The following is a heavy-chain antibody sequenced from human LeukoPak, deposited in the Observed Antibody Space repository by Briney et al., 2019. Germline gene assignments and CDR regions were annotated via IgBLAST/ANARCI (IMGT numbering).Heavy chain of an antibody. CDR3: ARALAPSIAARPGDY. J-gene: IGHJ4*02. Sequence: SETLSLTSTVSGGSISSYYWSWIRQPPGKGLEWIGYIYYSGSTNYNPSLKSRVTISVDTSKNQFSLKLSSVTAADTAVYYCARALAPSIAARPGDYWGQGTLVTVSS. CDR1: GGSISSYY. CDR2: IYYSGST. D-gene: IGHD6-6*01. V-gene: IGHV4-59*08.